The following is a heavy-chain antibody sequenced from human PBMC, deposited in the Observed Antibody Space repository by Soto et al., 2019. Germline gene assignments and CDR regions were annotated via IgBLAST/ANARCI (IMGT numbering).Heavy chain of an antibody. CDR3: ARPPSLGCINAVCYPLDY. D-gene: IGHD2-8*01. CDR2: INPSCGST. J-gene: IGHJ4*02. Sequence: QVQLVQSGAEVKKPGASVKISCKASGYTFTSYYMHWVRQVPGLALEWMGIINPSCGSTNYAQTVQCRVARTRDTSTSTVYMEPNSLRSEDTAVYYCARPPSLGCINAVCYPLDYWGQGTLFTFSS. CDR1: GYTFTSYY. V-gene: IGHV1-46*01.